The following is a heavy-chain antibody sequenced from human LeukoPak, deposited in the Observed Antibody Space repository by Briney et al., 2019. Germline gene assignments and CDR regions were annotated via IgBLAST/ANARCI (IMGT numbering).Heavy chain of an antibody. D-gene: IGHD1-26*01. CDR3: ARPPGVGATSFDY. CDR1: GYSFSNYW. J-gene: IGHJ4*02. Sequence: GESLKISCKGSGYSFSNYWIAWVRRMPGKGLEWMGIIFPADSDTRYSPSLQGQVTISVDKSINTAYLQWSSLTASDSAMYYCARPPGVGATSFDYWGQGTLVTVSS. CDR2: IFPADSDT. V-gene: IGHV5-51*01.